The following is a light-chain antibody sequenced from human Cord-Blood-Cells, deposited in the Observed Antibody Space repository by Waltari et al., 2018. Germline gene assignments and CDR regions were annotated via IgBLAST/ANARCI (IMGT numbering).Light chain of an antibody. CDR2: DGS. CDR3: CSYAGSSTFVV. V-gene: IGLV2-23*03. J-gene: IGLJ2*01. CDR1: SSDVGSYNL. Sequence: QSALTQPASVSGSPGQSITISCTGTSSDVGSYNLVSWYQQHPGKAPNLMIYDGSKRPSGVSNRFAGSKSGNTASLTISGLQDEDEADYYCCSYAGSSTFVVFGGGTKLTVL.